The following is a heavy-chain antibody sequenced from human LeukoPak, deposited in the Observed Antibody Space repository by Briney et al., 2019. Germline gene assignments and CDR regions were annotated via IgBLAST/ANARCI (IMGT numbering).Heavy chain of an antibody. V-gene: IGHV3-23*01. CDR2: ISGSGGST. CDR3: AKDREWFGELLAGFDY. D-gene: IGHD3-10*01. J-gene: IGHJ4*02. Sequence: PGGSLRLSCAASGFTFSSYAMSWVRQAPGKGLEWVSAISGSGGSTYYADSVKGRFTISRDNSKNTLYLQMNSLRAEDTAVYYCAKDREWFGELLAGFDYWGQGTLVTVSS. CDR1: GFTFSSYA.